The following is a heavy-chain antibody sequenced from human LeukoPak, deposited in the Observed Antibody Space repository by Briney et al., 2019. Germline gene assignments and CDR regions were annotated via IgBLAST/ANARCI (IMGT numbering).Heavy chain of an antibody. V-gene: IGHV4-34*01. CDR1: GGSFSDYF. J-gene: IGHJ4*02. CDR3: ARATVTTLVFDY. CDR2: VTDSGST. Sequence: TSETLSLTCAVHGGSFSDYFWSWLRQPPGKGLEWIGEVTDSGSTNSNPSLESRLTTSVDTSKNQFSLNLRSVTAADTAVYYCARATVTTLVFDYWGQGTLVTVSS. D-gene: IGHD4-17*01.